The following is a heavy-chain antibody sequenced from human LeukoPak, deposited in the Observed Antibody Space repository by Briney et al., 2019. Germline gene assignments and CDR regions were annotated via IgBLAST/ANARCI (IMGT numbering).Heavy chain of an antibody. CDR1: GFTFSSYW. D-gene: IGHD2-15*01. V-gene: IGHV3-7*01. CDR3: AREANLGYCSGGSCYPDY. CDR2: IKQDGSEK. J-gene: IGHJ4*02. Sequence: GGSLRLSCAASGFTFSSYWMSWVRQAPGKGLEWVANIKQDGSEKYYVDSVKGRFTISRDNAKNSLYLQMNSLRVEDTAVFYCAREANLGYCSGGSCYPDYWGQGTLVTVSS.